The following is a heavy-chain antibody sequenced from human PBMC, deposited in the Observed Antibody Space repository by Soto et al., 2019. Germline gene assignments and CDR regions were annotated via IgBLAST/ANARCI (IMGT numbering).Heavy chain of an antibody. D-gene: IGHD3-16*01. CDR2: INHSGST. J-gene: IGHJ4*02. Sequence: SETLSLTCAVFGGSFSGYYWNWIRQPPGKGLEWIGEINHSGSTNYNPSLKSRVTISVDTSKNQFSLKLTSVTAADTAVYYCERDWFGVEYWGQGTLVTVSS. V-gene: IGHV4-34*01. CDR3: ERDWFGVEY. CDR1: GGSFSGYY.